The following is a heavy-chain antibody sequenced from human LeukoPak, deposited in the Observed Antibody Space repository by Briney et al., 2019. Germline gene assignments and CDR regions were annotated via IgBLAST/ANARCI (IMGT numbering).Heavy chain of an antibody. V-gene: IGHV4-59*01. J-gene: IGHJ4*02. CDR3: ARDKGTSYLSSFDY. D-gene: IGHD6-6*01. CDR1: GGSISSYY. CDR2: IYYSGST. Sequence: SETLSLTCTVSGGSISSYYWSWIRQPPGKGLEWIGYIYYSGSTYYNPSLRSRVTIPVDTSKNQFSLKLSSVTAADTAVYYCARDKGTSYLSSFDYWGQGTLVTVSS.